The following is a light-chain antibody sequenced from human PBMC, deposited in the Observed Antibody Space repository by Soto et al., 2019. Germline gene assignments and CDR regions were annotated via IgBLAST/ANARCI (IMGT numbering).Light chain of an antibody. CDR3: QQYSDLPMT. CDR2: GAS. CDR1: QSGSDSY. Sequence: EIILTQSPGALSLSPGERATLSCRASQSGSDSYLAWYQQKPGQAPRLLIYGASRRATGIPDRFSGSASGTDFTLTISRLEPEDFAVYFCQQYSDLPMTFGQGTRLEIK. J-gene: IGKJ5*01. V-gene: IGKV3-20*01.